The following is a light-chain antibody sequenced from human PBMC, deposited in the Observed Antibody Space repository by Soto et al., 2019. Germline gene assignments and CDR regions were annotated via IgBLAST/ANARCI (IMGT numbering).Light chain of an antibody. CDR3: QQSYSTPIT. J-gene: IGKJ5*01. CDR1: RAISNY. V-gene: IGKV1-39*01. CDR2: TAS. Sequence: DIQLTQSPSFLSASLGDRVTITCRASRAISNYLAWYQQKPGKASKLLIYTASSLQSGVPSRFSGSGSGTDFTLTISSLQPEDFATYYCQQSYSTPITFGQGTRLEIK.